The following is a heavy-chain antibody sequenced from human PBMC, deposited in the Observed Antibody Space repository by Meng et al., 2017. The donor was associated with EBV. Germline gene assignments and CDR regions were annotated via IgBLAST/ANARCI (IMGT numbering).Heavy chain of an antibody. CDR2: MNPNSGNT. Sequence: VQVVSSWAEWKKPWPSVKVSCNASGYTLTSYDIYWVRQATGQGLEWMGWMNPNSGNTGYAQKFQGRVTMTRNTSISTAYMELSSLRSEDTAVYYCARGPYYYDSSGYYYGEFDPWGQGTLVTVSS. J-gene: IGHJ5*02. CDR3: ARGPYYYDSSGYYYGEFDP. V-gene: IGHV1-8*01. CDR1: GYTLTSYD. D-gene: IGHD3-22*01.